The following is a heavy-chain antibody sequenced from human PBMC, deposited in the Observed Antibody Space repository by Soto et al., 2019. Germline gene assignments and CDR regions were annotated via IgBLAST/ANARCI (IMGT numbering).Heavy chain of an antibody. CDR1: GGSISSYY. CDR3: ASSSKPAAGRSFDY. Sequence: SETLSLTCTVSGGSISSYYWSWIRQPPGKGLEWIGYIYYSGSTNYNPSLKSRVTISVDTSKNQFSLKLSSVTAADTAVYYCASSSKPAAGRSFDYWGQGTLVTVSS. D-gene: IGHD6-13*01. CDR2: IYYSGST. J-gene: IGHJ4*02. V-gene: IGHV4-59*01.